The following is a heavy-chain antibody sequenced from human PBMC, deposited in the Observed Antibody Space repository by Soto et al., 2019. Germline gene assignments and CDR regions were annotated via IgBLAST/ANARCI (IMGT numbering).Heavy chain of an antibody. CDR1: GYSVSSNSAG. CDR2: TYYRSRWYN. Sequence: QVQLQQSGPGLVKPSQTLSLTCAISGYSVSSNSAGWNWIRQSPSRGLEWLGRTYYRSRWYNEYGVSVKSRITINPDPSRNQISLQLNSVTPEDTAIYYCARDIDFGYWGRGTQVTVSP. D-gene: IGHD3-3*01. J-gene: IGHJ4*02. V-gene: IGHV6-1*01. CDR3: ARDIDFGY.